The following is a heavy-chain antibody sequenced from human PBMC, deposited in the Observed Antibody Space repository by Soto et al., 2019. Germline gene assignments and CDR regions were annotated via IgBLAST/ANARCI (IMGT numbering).Heavy chain of an antibody. D-gene: IGHD1-1*01. CDR1: GFTFSSYA. CDR3: ARDRLSYKWNDFPYFYYGMDV. Sequence: QVQLVESGGGVVQPGRSLRLSCAASGFTFSSYAMHWVRQAPGKGLEWVAVISYDGSNKYYADSVKGRFTSAKDNSKNTLYLPMNSMRAEDTAVYYCARDRLSYKWNDFPYFYYGMDVWGQGTTLTVSS. V-gene: IGHV3-30-3*01. CDR2: ISYDGSNK. J-gene: IGHJ6*02.